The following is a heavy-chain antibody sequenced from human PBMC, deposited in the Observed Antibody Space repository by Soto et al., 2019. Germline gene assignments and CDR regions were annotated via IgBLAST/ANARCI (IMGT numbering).Heavy chain of an antibody. V-gene: IGHV4-31*03. D-gene: IGHD3-16*01. J-gene: IGHJ4*02. CDR2: IYYTGST. CDR1: GGSISRGGYY. Sequence: QVQLQESGPGLVKPSQTLSLTCTVSGGSISRGGYYWTWIRQHPGKGLEWVGYIYYTGSTYYNPSLKSRVSISVDTSKNQSSLRLSSVTAADTAVYYCARARGGDYVDYWGQGTLVTVSS. CDR3: ARARGGDYVDY.